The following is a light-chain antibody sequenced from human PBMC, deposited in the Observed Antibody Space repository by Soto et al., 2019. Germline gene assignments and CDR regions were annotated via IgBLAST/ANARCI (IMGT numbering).Light chain of an antibody. J-gene: IGKJ2*01. CDR2: DAS. CDR3: QQYNSYSYS. V-gene: IGKV1-5*01. CDR1: QSISSW. Sequence: DIQMTQSPSTLSASVGDRVTITCRASQSISSWLAWYQQKPGKAPKLLIYDASSLESGVPSRFSGSGSGTEFTLTICSLQPDDFATYYCQQYNSYSYSFGQGTKMDIK.